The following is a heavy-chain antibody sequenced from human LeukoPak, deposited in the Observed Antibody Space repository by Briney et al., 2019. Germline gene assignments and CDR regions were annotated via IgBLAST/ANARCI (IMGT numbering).Heavy chain of an antibody. CDR3: ARGDSGSYRY. V-gene: IGHV1-2*06. CDR2: INPNSGGT. D-gene: IGHD1-26*01. CDR1: GYTFTGYY. Sequence: ASVKVSCKASGYTFTGYYMHWVRQAPGQGLEWKGRINPNSGGTNYAQKFQGRVTMTRDTSISTAYMELSRLRSDDTAVYYCARGDSGSYRYWGQGTLVTVSS. J-gene: IGHJ4*02.